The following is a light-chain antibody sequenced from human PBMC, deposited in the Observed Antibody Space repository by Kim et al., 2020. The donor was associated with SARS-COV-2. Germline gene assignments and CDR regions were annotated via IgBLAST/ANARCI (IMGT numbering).Light chain of an antibody. CDR2: YDS. Sequence: APGKTARITWGGNNIGSKSVHWYQQEPGQAPVLVIYYDSDRPSGIPARFSGSNSGNTATLTISRVEAGDEADYYCQVWDSSSDQGVFGTGTKVTVL. CDR1: NIGSKS. V-gene: IGLV3-21*04. CDR3: QVWDSSSDQGV. J-gene: IGLJ1*01.